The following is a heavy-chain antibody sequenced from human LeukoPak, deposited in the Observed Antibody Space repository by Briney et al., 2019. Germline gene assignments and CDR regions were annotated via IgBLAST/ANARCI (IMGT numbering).Heavy chain of an antibody. Sequence: TGGSLRLSCAASGFTFNSYDMNWVRQAPGKGLEWVSYISSSSSTIYYADSVKGRFTISRDNAKNSLYLQMNSLRAEDTAVYYCARDFSPLEYSSSYYDAFDIWGQGTMVTVSS. D-gene: IGHD6-6*01. CDR2: ISSSSSTI. V-gene: IGHV3-48*01. CDR3: ARDFSPLEYSSSYYDAFDI. CDR1: GFTFNSYD. J-gene: IGHJ3*02.